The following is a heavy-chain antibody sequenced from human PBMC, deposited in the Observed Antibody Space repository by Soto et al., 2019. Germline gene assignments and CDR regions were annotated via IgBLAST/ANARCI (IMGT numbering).Heavy chain of an antibody. V-gene: IGHV3-21*01. CDR3: ARDYYYGSGSYGGVDY. CDR2: ISSSSSYI. CDR1: GFTFSSYS. J-gene: IGHJ4*02. Sequence: GGSLRLSCAASGFTFSSYSMNWVRQAPGKGLEWVSSISSSSSYIYYADSVKGRFTISRDNAKNSLYLQMNSLRAEDTAVYYCARDYYYGSGSYGGVDYWGQGTLVTVSS. D-gene: IGHD3-10*01.